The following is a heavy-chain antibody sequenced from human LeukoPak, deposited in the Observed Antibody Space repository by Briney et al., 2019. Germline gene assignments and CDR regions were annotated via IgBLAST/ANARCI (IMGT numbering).Heavy chain of an antibody. Sequence: SETLSLTCAVYGGSFSGYYWSWIRQPPGKGLEWIGEINHSGSTNYNPSLKSRVTISVDTSKNQFSLKLSSVTAADTAVYYCVRINYDFWSGSSYYFDYWGQGTLVTVSS. CDR2: INHSGST. V-gene: IGHV4-34*01. CDR1: GGSFSGYY. CDR3: VRINYDFWSGSSYYFDY. J-gene: IGHJ4*02. D-gene: IGHD3-3*01.